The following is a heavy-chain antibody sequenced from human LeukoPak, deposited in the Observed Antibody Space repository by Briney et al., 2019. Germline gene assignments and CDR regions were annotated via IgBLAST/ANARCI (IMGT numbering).Heavy chain of an antibody. CDR1: GYTFTSYG. V-gene: IGHV1-18*01. D-gene: IGHD3-22*01. J-gene: IGHJ3*02. CDR2: ISAYNGNT. Sequence: ASVKVSCKASGYTFTSYGISWVRQAPGQGLEWMGWISAYNGNTNYAQRLQGRVTMTTDTSTSTAYMELRSLRSDDTAVYYCARVATYYYDSSAEAFDIWGQGTMVTVSS. CDR3: ARVATYYYDSSAEAFDI.